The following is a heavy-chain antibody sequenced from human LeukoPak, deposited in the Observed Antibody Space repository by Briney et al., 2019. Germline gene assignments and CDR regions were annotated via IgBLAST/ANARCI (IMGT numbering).Heavy chain of an antibody. V-gene: IGHV4-38-2*01. CDR2: IYHSGSP. J-gene: IGHJ4*02. D-gene: IGHD3-3*01. CDR1: GYSISSASY. Sequence: SETLSLXCAVSGYSISSASYWGWIRQPPGEGLEWIGNIYHSGSPYYNPSLKSRVTISVDTSKNQFSLKLSSVTAADTAVYYCARPISSQGYFGVVIDWGQGNLVTVSS. CDR3: ARPISSQGYFGVVID.